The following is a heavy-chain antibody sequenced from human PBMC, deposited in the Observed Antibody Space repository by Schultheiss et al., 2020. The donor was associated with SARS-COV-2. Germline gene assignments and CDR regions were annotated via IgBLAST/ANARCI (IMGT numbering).Heavy chain of an antibody. J-gene: IGHJ5*02. CDR1: GFTFSSYA. Sequence: GESLKISCAASGFTFSSYAMSWVRQAPGKGLEWVAVISYDGSNKYYADSVKGRFTISRDNSKNTLYLQMNSLRAEDTAVYYCARDLLPLRYFDWAPPHWFDPWGQGTLVTVSS. V-gene: IGHV3-30*03. CDR2: ISYDGSNK. CDR3: ARDLLPLRYFDWAPPHWFDP. D-gene: IGHD3-9*01.